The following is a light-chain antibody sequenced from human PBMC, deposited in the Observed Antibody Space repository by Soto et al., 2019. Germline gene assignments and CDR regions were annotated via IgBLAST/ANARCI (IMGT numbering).Light chain of an antibody. CDR2: EAS. Sequence: EIVLTQSPATLSLSPGERATLSCRASQSVSSYLAWYQHKPGQAPRLLIYEASNKATGIPARFSGSGSGTDFTLTISSREPEDFAVYYCPQRSNGPSYTFGQGTKLEI. J-gene: IGKJ2*01. CDR3: PQRSNGPSYT. CDR1: QSVSSY. V-gene: IGKV3-11*01.